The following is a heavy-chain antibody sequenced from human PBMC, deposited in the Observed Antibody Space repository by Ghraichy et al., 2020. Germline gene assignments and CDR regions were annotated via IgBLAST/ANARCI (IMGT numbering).Heavy chain of an antibody. V-gene: IGHV2-5*01. Sequence: SGPTLVKAEEKRTRRCIFSGFSLSTSGVGVDWIRQPPGKVLEWLALIYWNDDKRYSPSLRSRLAITKDTSKNQVVLTMTNMDPVDTATYYCTHTNSGSLWGFNNWGQGTLVTVSS. CDR2: IYWNDDK. CDR1: GFSLSTSGVG. J-gene: IGHJ4*02. CDR3: THTNSGSLWGFNN. D-gene: IGHD1-26*01.